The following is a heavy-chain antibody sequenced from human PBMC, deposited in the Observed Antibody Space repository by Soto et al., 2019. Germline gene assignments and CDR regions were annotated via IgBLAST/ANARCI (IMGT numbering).Heavy chain of an antibody. V-gene: IGHV3-21*01. CDR1: GFTFRTYS. D-gene: IGHD3-10*01. CDR3: ASAPETLMVRGVSGTDAFDI. J-gene: IGHJ3*02. Sequence: PGGSLRLSGAASGFTFRTYSMNWVRQAPGKGREWVSSISSSSSDIYYADSVKGRCTISRDNGKNSLYLQMDSLRAEDTAVYSCASAPETLMVRGVSGTDAFDIWGQGTRVT. CDR2: ISSSSSDI.